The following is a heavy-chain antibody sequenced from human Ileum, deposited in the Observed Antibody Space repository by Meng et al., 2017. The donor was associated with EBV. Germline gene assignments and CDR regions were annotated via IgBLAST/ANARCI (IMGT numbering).Heavy chain of an antibody. V-gene: IGHV4-61*03. CDR2: MYDSDSGKA. D-gene: IGHD2-8*02. J-gene: IGHJ4*02. CDR3: AYYTAGRGGVGS. Sequence: LQCSGQGLAKPSGTLSLPCSFSVAAVTSVGYHWSWIRQPPGKGLEWIGCMYDSDSGKAKYNPSLNSRVIISLDTSKNHFVLKLTSVTAADTAIYYCAYYTAGRGGVGSWGQGTLVTVSS. CDR1: VAAVTSVGYH.